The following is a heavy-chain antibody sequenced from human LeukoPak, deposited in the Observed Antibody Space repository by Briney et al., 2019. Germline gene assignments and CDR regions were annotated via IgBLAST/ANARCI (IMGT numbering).Heavy chain of an antibody. CDR3: ARRLTQYDCFDP. Sequence: PSQTLSLTCAISGDSVSSNSVTWNWIRQSPSRGLEWLGRTYYRSTWYKDYAVSVRGRITVNPDTSKNQFSLHLNSVTPEDTAVYYCARRLTQYDCFDPWGQGILVTVSS. CDR1: GDSVSSNSVT. V-gene: IGHV6-1*01. J-gene: IGHJ5*02. D-gene: IGHD2-2*01. CDR2: TYYRSTWYK.